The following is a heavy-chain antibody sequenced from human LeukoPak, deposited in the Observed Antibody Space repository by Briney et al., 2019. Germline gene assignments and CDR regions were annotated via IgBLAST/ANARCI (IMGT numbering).Heavy chain of an antibody. CDR2: FYTGST. CDR3: ASLGAFDI. J-gene: IGHJ3*02. V-gene: IGHV4-61*02. CDR1: GASISSPSYY. D-gene: IGHD3-16*01. Sequence: PSETLSLTCTVSGASISSPSYYWNWIRPPAGKGLEWIGRFYTGSTTYNPSLKSRVTISVDTSKNQFSLKLSSVTAADTAVYYCASLGAFDIWGQGTMVTVSS.